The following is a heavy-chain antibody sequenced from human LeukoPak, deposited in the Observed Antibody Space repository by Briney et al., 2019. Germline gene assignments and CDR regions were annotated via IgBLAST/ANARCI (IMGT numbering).Heavy chain of an antibody. D-gene: IGHD3-10*01. CDR3: ARDNTLCGSGHTDVFDI. J-gene: IGHJ3*02. CDR1: GYXFTGYY. CDR2: MNPNSGAT. V-gene: IGHV1-2*02. Sequence: ASVKVSCKASGYXFTGYYIHWGRQAPAQGLQWMGLMNPNSGATHYAQKFQGRVTMARDTSISTAYMELSSLGSDDPAVYYCARDNTLCGSGHTDVFDIWGQGTMVTLSS.